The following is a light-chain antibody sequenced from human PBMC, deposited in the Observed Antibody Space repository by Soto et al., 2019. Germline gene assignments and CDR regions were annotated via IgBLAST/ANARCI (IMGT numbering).Light chain of an antibody. J-gene: IGKJ1*01. Sequence: DIQMTQSPSTLSGSVGDRVTITCRASQTISSWLAWYQQKPGKAPKLLIYDASSLESGVPSRFSGSGSGTEFTLTISSLQPDDFATYYCRHYNSYSEAFGQGTKVDI. V-gene: IGKV1-5*01. CDR1: QTISSW. CDR3: RHYNSYSEA. CDR2: DAS.